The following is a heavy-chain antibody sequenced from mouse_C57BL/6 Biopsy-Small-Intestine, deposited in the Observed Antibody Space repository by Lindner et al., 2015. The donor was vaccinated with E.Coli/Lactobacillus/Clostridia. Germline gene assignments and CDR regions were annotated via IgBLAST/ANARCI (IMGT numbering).Heavy chain of an antibody. Sequence: VQLQESGAELVRPGASVTLSCKASGYTFTDYEMHWVKQTLVHGLEWIGSIDPETGGTAYSQKFKGKAILTADKSSGTAYMEVSSLTSEDSAVYYCSRLTAQATPAYWGQGTLVTVSA. V-gene: IGHV1-15*01. CDR1: GYTFTDYE. CDR2: IDPETGGT. D-gene: IGHD3-2*02. CDR3: SRLTAQATPAY. J-gene: IGHJ3*01.